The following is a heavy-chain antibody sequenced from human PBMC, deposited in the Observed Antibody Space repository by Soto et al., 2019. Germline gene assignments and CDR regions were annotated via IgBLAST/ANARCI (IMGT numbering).Heavy chain of an antibody. CDR1: GFTFSSYW. CDR2: INSDGSST. D-gene: IGHD3-9*01. V-gene: IGHV3-74*01. CDR3: ARDMNDILTGYSPDAFDI. Sequence: GGSLRLSCAASGFTFSSYWMHWVRQAPGKGLVWASRINSDGSSTSYADSVKGRFTISRDNAKNTLYLQMNSLRAEDTAVYYCARDMNDILTGYSPDAFDIWGQGTMVTVSS. J-gene: IGHJ3*02.